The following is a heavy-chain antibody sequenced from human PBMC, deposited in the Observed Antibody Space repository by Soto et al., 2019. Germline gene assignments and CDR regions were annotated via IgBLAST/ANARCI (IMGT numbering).Heavy chain of an antibody. CDR3: ARTYYDILTGYIDY. V-gene: IGHV4-4*07. CDR2: IYTSGST. J-gene: IGHJ4*02. Sequence: PSETLSLTCTVSGGSISSYYWSWIRQPAGKGLEWIGRIYTSGSTNYNPSLKSRVTMSVDTSKNQFSLKLSSVTAADTAVYYCARTYYDILTGYIDYWGQGTLVTVYS. CDR1: GGSISSYY. D-gene: IGHD3-9*01.